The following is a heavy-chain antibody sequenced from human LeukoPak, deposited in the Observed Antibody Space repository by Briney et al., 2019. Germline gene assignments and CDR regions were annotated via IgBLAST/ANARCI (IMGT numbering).Heavy chain of an antibody. CDR2: INSDGSTT. V-gene: IGHV3-74*01. Sequence: GGSLRLSCVVSGFSFSNYWMHWVPEAPGKGLVWVSRINSDGSTTSYAASVKGRFTISRDNAKNTLYLQMNSLRAEDTAVYYCARGIVGPTGDYWGQGTLVTVSS. CDR3: ARGIVGPTGDY. D-gene: IGHD1-26*01. J-gene: IGHJ4*02. CDR1: GFSFSNYW.